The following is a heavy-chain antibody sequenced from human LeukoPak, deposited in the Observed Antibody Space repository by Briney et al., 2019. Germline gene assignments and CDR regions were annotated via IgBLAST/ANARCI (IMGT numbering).Heavy chain of an antibody. D-gene: IGHD6-6*01. Sequence: PGGSLRLSCAASGFTFSSYAMSWVRQAPGKGLEWVPAISGSGGSTYYADSVKGRFTISRDNSKNTLYLQMNSLRAEDTAVYYCAKVAQRSSSSGYYFDYWGQGTLVTVSS. CDR2: ISGSGGST. CDR3: AKVAQRSSSSGYYFDY. CDR1: GFTFSSYA. J-gene: IGHJ4*02. V-gene: IGHV3-23*01.